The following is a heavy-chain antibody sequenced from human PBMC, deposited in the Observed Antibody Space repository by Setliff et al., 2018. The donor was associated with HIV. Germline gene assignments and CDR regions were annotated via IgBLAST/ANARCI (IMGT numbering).Heavy chain of an antibody. J-gene: IGHJ6*02. CDR3: ARSVIGYYYYGMDV. CDR1: GFSFSSYG. CDR2: IAYDGSRE. V-gene: IGHV3-30*02. Sequence: GGSLRLSCAASGFSFSSYGMQWVRQAPGKGLEWVTFIAYDGSREQYIDSVKGRFTISRDTSKNTVYLHMDSLKFEDAAVYYCARSVIGYYYYGMDVWGRGTLVTVSS. D-gene: IGHD3-10*01.